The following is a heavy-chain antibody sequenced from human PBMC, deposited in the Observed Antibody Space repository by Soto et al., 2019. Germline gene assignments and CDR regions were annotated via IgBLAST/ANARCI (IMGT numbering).Heavy chain of an antibody. J-gene: IGHJ4*02. Sequence: PGGSLRLSCAASGFTVSSNYMTWVRQAPGKGLEWVSIIYSGGGRTYYADSVKGRFTISRDNSENTVYLQMNSLRAEDTAVYYCARVRYDILTGYSDPNFDYWGQGTLVTVSS. CDR2: IYSGGGRT. CDR3: ARVRYDILTGYSDPNFDY. V-gene: IGHV3-66*01. D-gene: IGHD3-9*01. CDR1: GFTVSSNY.